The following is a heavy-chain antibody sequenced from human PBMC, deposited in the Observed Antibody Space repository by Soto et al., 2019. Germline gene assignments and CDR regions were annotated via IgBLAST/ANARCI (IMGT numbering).Heavy chain of an antibody. D-gene: IGHD3-3*01. CDR2: IKQDGSEK. V-gene: IGHV3-7*01. Sequence: EVQLVESGGGLVQPGGSLRLSCAASGFTFSSYWMSWVRQAPGKGLEWVANIKQDGSEKYYVDSVKGRFTISRDNAKNSLYLQMNSLRAEDTAVYYCARDPSLERGIYLDYWGQGTLVTVSS. J-gene: IGHJ4*02. CDR1: GFTFSSYW. CDR3: ARDPSLERGIYLDY.